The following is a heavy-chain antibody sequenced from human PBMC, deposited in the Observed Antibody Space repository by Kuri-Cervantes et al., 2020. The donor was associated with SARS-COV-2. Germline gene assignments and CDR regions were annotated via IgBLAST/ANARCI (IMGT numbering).Heavy chain of an antibody. V-gene: IGHV1-69*13. CDR3: ARDRVVPGDYYYYGMDV. Sequence: SVKVSCKASGGTFSSYAINWVRQAPGQGLEWMGGIIPIFGTVNYAQKFQGRVTITADESTSTAYMELSSLRSEDTAVYYCARDRVVPGDYYYYGMDVWGQGTTVTVSS. D-gene: IGHD2-15*01. J-gene: IGHJ6*02. CDR1: GGTFSSYA. CDR2: IIPIFGTV.